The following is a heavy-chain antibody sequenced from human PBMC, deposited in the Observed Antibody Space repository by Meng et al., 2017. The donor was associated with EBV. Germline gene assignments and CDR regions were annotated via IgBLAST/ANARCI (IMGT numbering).Heavy chain of an antibody. D-gene: IGHD3-22*01. V-gene: IGHV1-8*01. CDR2: MNPNSGNT. J-gene: IGHJ5*02. Sequence: QGRVVRSGAEVKKPGASVKVSCKASGYTFTSYDINWVRQATGQGLEWMGWMNPNSGNTGYAQKFQGRVTMTRNTSISTAYMELSSLRSEDTAVYYCARGPYYYDSSGYYYGEFDPWGQGTLVTVSS. CDR3: ARGPYYYDSSGYYYGEFDP. CDR1: GYTFTSYD.